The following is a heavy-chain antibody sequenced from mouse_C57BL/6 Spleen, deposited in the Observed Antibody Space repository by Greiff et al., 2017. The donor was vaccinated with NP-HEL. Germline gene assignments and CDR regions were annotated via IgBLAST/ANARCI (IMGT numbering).Heavy chain of an antibody. Sequence: QVQLQQPGAELVRPGSSVKLSCKASGYTFTSYWMHWVKQRPIQGLEWIGNIDPSDSETPYNQKFKDKATLTVDKSSSTAYMQLSSLTSEDSAVYYCARETVVARGYFDVWGTGTTVTVSS. CDR3: ARETVVARGYFDV. D-gene: IGHD1-1*01. J-gene: IGHJ1*03. CDR1: GYTFTSYW. CDR2: IDPSDSET. V-gene: IGHV1-52*01.